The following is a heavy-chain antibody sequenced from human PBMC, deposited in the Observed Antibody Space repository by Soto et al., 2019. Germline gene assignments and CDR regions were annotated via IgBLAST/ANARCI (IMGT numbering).Heavy chain of an antibody. CDR3: ARVGGFGATTIDY. CDR1: GGSISSGDYY. Sequence: SETLSLTCTVSGGSISSGDYYWSWIRQPPGKGLEWIGYIYYSGNTYYNPSLKSRVTISVDTSKNQFSLKLSSVTAADTAVYYCARVGGFGATTIDYWGQGTLVTVSS. V-gene: IGHV4-30-4*01. D-gene: IGHD3-10*01. J-gene: IGHJ4*02. CDR2: IYYSGNT.